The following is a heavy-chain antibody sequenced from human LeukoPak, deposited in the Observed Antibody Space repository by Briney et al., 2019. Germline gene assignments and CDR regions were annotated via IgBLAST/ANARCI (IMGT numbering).Heavy chain of an antibody. Sequence: QVQLQESGPGLVKPSQTLSLTCTVSGGSISSGDSYWSWIRQPPGKGLEWIGYVFDSGGTNYNPSLKSRVTISVDTSKKQFSLKLSSVTAADTAVYYCARGYSSSWNYFDYWGQGTLVTVSS. CDR3: ARGYSSSWNYFDY. J-gene: IGHJ4*02. CDR2: VFDSGGT. V-gene: IGHV4-61*08. CDR1: GGSISSGDSY. D-gene: IGHD6-13*01.